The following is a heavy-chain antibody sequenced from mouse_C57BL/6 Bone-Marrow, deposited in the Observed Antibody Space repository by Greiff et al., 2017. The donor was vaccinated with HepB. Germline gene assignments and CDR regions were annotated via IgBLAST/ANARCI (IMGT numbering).Heavy chain of an antibody. D-gene: IGHD1-1*01. J-gene: IGHJ4*01. V-gene: IGHV2-2*01. CDR2: IWSGGST. Sequence: QVHVKQSGPGLVQPSQSLSITCTVSGFSLTSYGVHWVRQSPGKGLEWLGVIWSGGSTDYNAAFISRLSISKDNSKSQVFFKMNSLQADDTAIYYCASITTVGPLMDYWGQGTSVTVSS. CDR3: ASITTVGPLMDY. CDR1: GFSLTSYG.